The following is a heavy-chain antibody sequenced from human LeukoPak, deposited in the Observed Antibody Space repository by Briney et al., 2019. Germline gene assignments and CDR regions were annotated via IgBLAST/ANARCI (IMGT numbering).Heavy chain of an antibody. CDR1: GGSINSSNW. J-gene: IGHJ5*02. D-gene: IGHD3-10*01. V-gene: IGHV4-4*02. CDR2: IYHSGST. Sequence: SGTLSLTCAVSGGSINSSNWWSWVRQPPGKGLEWIGEIYHSGSTNYNPSLKSRVTISVDTSKNQFSLKLSSVTAADTAVYYCARGGSGSYYNGRWFDPWGQGTLVTVSS. CDR3: ARGGSGSYYNGRWFDP.